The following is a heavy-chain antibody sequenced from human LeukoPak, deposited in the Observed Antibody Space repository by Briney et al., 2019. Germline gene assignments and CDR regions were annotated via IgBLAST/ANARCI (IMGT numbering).Heavy chain of an antibody. CDR3: ARDLVVRGSSLLFDP. CDR2: ISSSSSYI. J-gene: IGHJ5*02. CDR1: GFTFSSYS. Sequence: GGSLRLSCAASGFTFSSYSMNWVRRAPGKGLEWVSCISSSSSYIYYADSVKGRFTISRDNAKNSLYLQMNSLRAEDTAVYYCARDLVVRGSSLLFDPWGQGTLVTVSS. V-gene: IGHV3-21*01. D-gene: IGHD3-10*01.